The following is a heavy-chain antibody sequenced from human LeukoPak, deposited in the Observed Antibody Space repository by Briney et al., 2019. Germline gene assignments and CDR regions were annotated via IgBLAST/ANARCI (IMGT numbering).Heavy chain of an antibody. CDR1: GGSISSSSYY. D-gene: IGHD4-17*01. J-gene: IGHJ3*02. CDR2: IYYSGST. CDR3: ARVDYGDYESPGAFDI. Sequence: SETLSLTCTVSGGSISSSSYYWGWIRQPPGKGLEWIGSIYYSGSTYYNPSLKSRVTISVDTSKNQFSLKLSSVTAADTAVYYCARVDYGDYESPGAFDIWGQGTMVTVSS. V-gene: IGHV4-39*07.